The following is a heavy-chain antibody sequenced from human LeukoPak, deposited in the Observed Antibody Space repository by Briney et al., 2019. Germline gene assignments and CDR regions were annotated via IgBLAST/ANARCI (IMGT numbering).Heavy chain of an antibody. CDR1: GYTLTDYY. V-gene: IGHV1-2*02. CDR3: ARGSQTYYYYMDV. D-gene: IGHD6-19*01. Sequence: ASVKVSCKASGYTLTDYYMHWVRQAPGEGLEWMAWINPNSGATIYAQNFQDRVTVTRDTSISTAYMELSSLRSDDTAVYYCARGSQTYYYYMDVCGKGTTVTVSS. J-gene: IGHJ6*03. CDR2: INPNSGAT.